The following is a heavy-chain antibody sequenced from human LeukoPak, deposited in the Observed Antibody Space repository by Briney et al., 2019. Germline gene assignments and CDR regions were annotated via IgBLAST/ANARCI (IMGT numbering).Heavy chain of an antibody. J-gene: IGHJ5*02. CDR2: IYYSGST. V-gene: IGHV4-39*07. CDR3: ARVLLRYFDWLLPSFDWFDP. Sequence: SETLSLTCTVSGGSISSSSYYWGWIRQPPGKGLEWIGSIYYSGSTYYNPSPKSRVTISVDTSKNQFSLKLSSVTAADTAVYYCARVLLRYFDWLLPSFDWFDPWGQGTLVTVSS. CDR1: GGSISSSSYY. D-gene: IGHD3-9*01.